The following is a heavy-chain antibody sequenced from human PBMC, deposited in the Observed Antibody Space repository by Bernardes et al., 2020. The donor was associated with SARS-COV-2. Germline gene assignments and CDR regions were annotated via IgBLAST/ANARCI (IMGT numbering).Heavy chain of an antibody. CDR3: ATERQSLTVFGVGHDAFDF. J-gene: IGHJ3*01. Sequence: GSLRLSCAASGFTFEDYTMHWVRQVPGKGLEWVSLVSWDGSTTNYADSVKGRFIISRDSSRNTVHLQMDSLRKEDTALYYCATERQSLTVFGVGHDAFDFGGQGRMVTGSS. CDR2: VSWDGSTT. D-gene: IGHD3-3*01. CDR1: GFTFEDYT. V-gene: IGHV3-43*01.